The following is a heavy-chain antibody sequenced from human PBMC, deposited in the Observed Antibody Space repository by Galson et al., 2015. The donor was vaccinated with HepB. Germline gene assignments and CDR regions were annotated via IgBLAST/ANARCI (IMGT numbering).Heavy chain of an antibody. J-gene: IGHJ4*02. V-gene: IGHV1-69*04. D-gene: IGHD3-22*01. CDR1: ADTFSSYD. Sequence: SVKVSCKASADTFSSYDISWVRQVPGQGFEWMGRIIPGLDTVNYAEKFQDRVSINADTFTRTAYMDLGSLTSEDTAIYYCARGRYHESTGYSEFDYWGQGTLITVSA. CDR3: ARGRYHESTGYSEFDY. CDR2: IIPGLDTV.